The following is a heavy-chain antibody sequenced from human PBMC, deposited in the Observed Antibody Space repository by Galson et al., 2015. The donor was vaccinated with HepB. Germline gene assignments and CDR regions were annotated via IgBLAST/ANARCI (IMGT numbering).Heavy chain of an antibody. Sequence: SLRLSCAASGFTFSSYAMHWVRQAPGKGLEYVPAISSNGGSTYYADSVKGRFTISRDNSKNTLYLQMSSLRAEDTAVYYCVKEGLYYGDYVGGVGAFDIWGQGTMVIVSS. D-gene: IGHD4-17*01. J-gene: IGHJ3*02. CDR2: ISSNGGST. V-gene: IGHV3-64D*06. CDR1: GFTFSSYA. CDR3: VKEGLYYGDYVGGVGAFDI.